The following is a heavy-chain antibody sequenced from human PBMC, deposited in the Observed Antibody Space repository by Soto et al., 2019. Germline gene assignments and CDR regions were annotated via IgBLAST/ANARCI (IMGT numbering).Heavy chain of an antibody. V-gene: IGHV2-5*02. CDR3: AHESGMEYYDFWSGYYTGVFDP. Sequence: SGPTLVNPTQTLTLTCTFSGFSLSTSGVGVGWIRQPPGKALEWLALIYWDDDKRYSPSLKSRLTITKDTSKNQVVLTMTNMDPVDTATYYCAHESGMEYYDFWSGYYTGVFDPWGQGTLVTVSS. CDR1: GFSLSTSGVG. J-gene: IGHJ5*02. D-gene: IGHD3-3*01. CDR2: IYWDDDK.